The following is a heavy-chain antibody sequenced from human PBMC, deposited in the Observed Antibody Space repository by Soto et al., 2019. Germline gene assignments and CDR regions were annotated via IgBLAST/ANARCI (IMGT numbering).Heavy chain of an antibody. D-gene: IGHD2-2*01. Sequence: PSETLSLTCTVSGDSMTSGDYSWSWIRQPPGKGLEWLGYVYRTGNTHYSPSLKSRVSISQYRSKNQFSLELTSVTAADTAVYYCARGDYQYSIEYWGQGTLVTVSS. J-gene: IGHJ4*02. CDR1: GDSMTSGDYS. CDR3: ARGDYQYSIEY. CDR2: VYRTGNT. V-gene: IGHV4-30-2*01.